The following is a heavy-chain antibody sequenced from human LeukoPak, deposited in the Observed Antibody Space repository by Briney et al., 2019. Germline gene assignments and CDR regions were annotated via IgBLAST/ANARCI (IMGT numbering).Heavy chain of an antibody. CDR1: GFTFSTYW. V-gene: IGHV3-7*01. J-gene: IGHJ4*02. CDR3: ARYTEYYFDY. Sequence: SGGSLRLSRAASGFTFSTYWMTWVRQAPGKGLEWVANMKRNGSEVYYANSVKGHFTISRDNAKNSLYLQMNSLRAEGTAVYYCARYTEYYFDYWGQGTLVTVSS. D-gene: IGHD2-2*02. CDR2: MKRNGSEV.